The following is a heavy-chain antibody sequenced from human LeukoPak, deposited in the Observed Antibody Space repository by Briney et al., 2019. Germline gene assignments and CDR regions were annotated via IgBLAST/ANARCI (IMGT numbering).Heavy chain of an antibody. CDR1: GYTFTSYG. Sequence: ASVKVSCKASGYTFTSYGISWVRQAPGQGLEWMGCISAYNGNTNYAQKLQGRVTMTTDTSTSTAYMELRSLRSDDTAMYYCARLGSSRLQQLVPGYWGQGTLVTVSS. J-gene: IGHJ4*02. V-gene: IGHV1-18*01. CDR2: ISAYNGNT. CDR3: ARLGSSRLQQLVPGY. D-gene: IGHD6-6*01.